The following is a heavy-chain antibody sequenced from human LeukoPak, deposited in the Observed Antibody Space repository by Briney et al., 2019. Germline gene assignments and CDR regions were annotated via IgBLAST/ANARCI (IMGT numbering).Heavy chain of an antibody. CDR1: GITLSNYG. Sequence: PGGSLRLSCAVSGITLSNYGMSGVRQAPGRGLVGVAGISDSGGRTYYAASVKGRFTISIDNPKNTLYLQMNSLRAEDTAVYFCAKRGVVIRVILVGLHKEAYYFDSWGQGALVTVSS. CDR2: ISDSGGRT. V-gene: IGHV3-23*01. CDR3: AKRGVVIRVILVGLHKEAYYFDS. D-gene: IGHD3-22*01. J-gene: IGHJ4*02.